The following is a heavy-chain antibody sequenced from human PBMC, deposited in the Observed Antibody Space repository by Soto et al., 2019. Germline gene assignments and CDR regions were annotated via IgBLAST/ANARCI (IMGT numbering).Heavy chain of an antibody. J-gene: IGHJ5*02. CDR2: IIPMYGPA. CDR1: GGTFSSYA. CDR3: ARVTSMVRGVIDHWFDP. Sequence: QVPLVQSGAEVKKPGSSVTVSGKASGGTFSSYAIHWVRQAPGQGLEWMGGIIPMYGPAKDAQRFPGRVTITADESTTAVYMELTRLTSQDTAVYYWARVTSMVRGVIDHWFDPWGPGTMVTVSS. V-gene: IGHV1-69*01. D-gene: IGHD3-10*01.